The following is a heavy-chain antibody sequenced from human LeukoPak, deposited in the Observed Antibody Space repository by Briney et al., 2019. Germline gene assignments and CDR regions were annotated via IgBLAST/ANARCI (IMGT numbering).Heavy chain of an antibody. V-gene: IGHV3-74*01. D-gene: IGHD6-19*01. CDR3: ARGAGPYY. Sequence: GGSLRLSCAASGFTFSSYWMHWVRQAPGKGLVWFSRINSDGSSTSYADSVKGRFTISRDNAKNTLYLQMNSLRAEDTAVYYCARGAGPYYWGQGTLVTVSS. CDR2: INSDGSST. J-gene: IGHJ4*02. CDR1: GFTFSSYW.